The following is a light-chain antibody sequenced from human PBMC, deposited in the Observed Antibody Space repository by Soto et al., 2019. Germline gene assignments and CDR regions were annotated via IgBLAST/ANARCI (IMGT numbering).Light chain of an antibody. J-gene: IGKJ3*01. CDR1: QSVSSY. CDR3: QQRSNWPPN. CDR2: DAS. V-gene: IGKV3-11*01. Sequence: EIVLTQSPATLSLSPGERATLSCRASQSVSSYLAWYQQKPGQAPRLLIYDASNRATGIPARFSGSGSGTDFTLTISSLEPEDFAVYYCQQRSNWPPNFGPVTIVDIK.